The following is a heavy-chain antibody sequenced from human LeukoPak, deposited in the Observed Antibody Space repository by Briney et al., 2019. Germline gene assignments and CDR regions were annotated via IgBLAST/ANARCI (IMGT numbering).Heavy chain of an antibody. D-gene: IGHD5-24*01. CDR2: IYDSGST. CDR3: ARDQGMATIHIDP. V-gene: IGHV4-39*07. Sequence: SETLSLTCTVSGGSISSSSYYWGWIRQPPGKGLEWIGSIYDSGSTYYNPSLKSRVTISVDTSKNQFSLKLRSVTAAATAVYYCARDQGMATIHIDPWGQGTLVTVSS. CDR1: GGSISSSSYY. J-gene: IGHJ5*02.